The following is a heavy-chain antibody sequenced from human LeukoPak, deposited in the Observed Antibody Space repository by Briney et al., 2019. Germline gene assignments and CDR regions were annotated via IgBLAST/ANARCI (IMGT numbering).Heavy chain of an antibody. CDR3: ARDRGEMATTEPSYYFDY. V-gene: IGHV3-30-3*01. J-gene: IGHJ4*02. Sequence: PGRSLRLSCAASGFTFSSYAMHWVRQAPGKGLEWVAVISYDGSNKYYADSVKGRFTISRDNSKNTLYLQMNSLRAEDTAVYYCARDRGEMATTEPSYYFDYWGQGTLVTVSS. CDR1: GFTFSSYA. CDR2: ISYDGSNK. D-gene: IGHD5-24*01.